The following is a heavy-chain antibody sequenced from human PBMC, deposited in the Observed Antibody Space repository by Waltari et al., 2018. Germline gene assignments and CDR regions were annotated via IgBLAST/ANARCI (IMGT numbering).Heavy chain of an antibody. CDR1: GFTFRGPA. Sequence: EVQLVESGGGLVQPGGSLKLSCAGSGFTFRGPAIHWVRQASGSGLEWVGRIRGKANRYATDYVASVKGRFTISRDDSKNTAYLQLNSLKTEDTAVYYCTSSGSYSSYHGMDVWGQGTTVTVSS. CDR3: TSSGSYSSYHGMDV. V-gene: IGHV3-73*01. CDR2: IRGKANRYAT. J-gene: IGHJ6*02. D-gene: IGHD1-26*01.